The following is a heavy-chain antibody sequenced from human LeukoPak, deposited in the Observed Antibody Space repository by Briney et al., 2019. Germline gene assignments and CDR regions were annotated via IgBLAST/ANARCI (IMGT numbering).Heavy chain of an antibody. CDR2: ITGSGGKK. CDR1: GFIFSTYE. CDR3: ARDLGDYVGYDAFDI. V-gene: IGHV3-48*03. D-gene: IGHD4-17*01. J-gene: IGHJ3*02. Sequence: GGSLRLSCAASGFIFSTYEMNWVRQAPSRELAWLSYITGSGGKKYYADSVKGRFTISRDNANKLLFLHMNSLRAEDTAVYYCARDLGDYVGYDAFDIWGQGTMVTVSS.